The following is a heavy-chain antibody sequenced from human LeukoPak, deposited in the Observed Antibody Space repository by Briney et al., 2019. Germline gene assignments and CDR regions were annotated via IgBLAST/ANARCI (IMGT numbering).Heavy chain of an antibody. D-gene: IGHD3-22*01. V-gene: IGHV3-53*01. CDR2: IYSGGST. CDR1: GFTVSSNY. J-gene: IGHJ4*02. Sequence: GGSLRLSCAASGFTVSSNYMSWVRQAPGKGLEWVSVIYSGGSTYYADSVKGRFTISRDNSKNTLYLQMNSLRAEDTAVYYCARSPYYYDSSGYFYWGQGTLVTVSS. CDR3: ARSPYYYDSSGYFY.